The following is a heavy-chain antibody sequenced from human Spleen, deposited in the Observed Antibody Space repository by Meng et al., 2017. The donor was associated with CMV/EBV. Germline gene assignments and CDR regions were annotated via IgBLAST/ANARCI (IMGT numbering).Heavy chain of an antibody. CDR3: ARDGKTSWSYFYGMDV. D-gene: IGHD2-2*01. CDR1: GGSFSGYY. J-gene: IGHJ6*02. CDR2: INHGGST. V-gene: IGHV4-34*01. Sequence: GSLRLSCAVYGGSFSGYYWSWTRQPPGKGLEWIGEINHGGSTNYNPFLKSRITISVDTSKNQFSLSLRSVTSADTAVYYCARDGKTSWSYFYGMDVWGQGTTVTVSS.